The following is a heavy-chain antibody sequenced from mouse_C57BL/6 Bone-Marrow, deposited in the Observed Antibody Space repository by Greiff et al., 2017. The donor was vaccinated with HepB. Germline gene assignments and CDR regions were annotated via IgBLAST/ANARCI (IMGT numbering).Heavy chain of an antibody. V-gene: IGHV14-4*01. CDR1: GFNIKDDY. CDR3: TTGTTVVAYYYAMDY. D-gene: IGHD1-1*01. J-gene: IGHJ4*01. CDR2: IDPENGDT. Sequence: EVQLVESGAELVRPGASVKLSCTASGFNIKDDYMHWVKQRPEQGLEWIGWIDPENGDTEYASKFQGKATITADTSSNTAYLQLSSLTSEDTAVYYCTTGTTVVAYYYAMDYWGQGTSVTVSS.